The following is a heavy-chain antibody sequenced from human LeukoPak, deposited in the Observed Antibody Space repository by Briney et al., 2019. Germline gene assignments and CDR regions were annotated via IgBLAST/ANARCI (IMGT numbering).Heavy chain of an antibody. CDR1: GLTSDDYA. V-gene: IGHV3-9*02. J-gene: IGHJ4*02. D-gene: IGHD5-12*01. Sequence: PGGSLRLSCAVSGLTSDDYAMHWVRQVPGKGPEWVSSISWNSGRIDYADSVKGRFTISRDNAKNSLYLQMNSLRGDDTALYYCATNGGGNSGYGNFDYWGQGTLVTVSS. CDR2: ISWNSGRI. CDR3: ATNGGGNSGYGNFDY.